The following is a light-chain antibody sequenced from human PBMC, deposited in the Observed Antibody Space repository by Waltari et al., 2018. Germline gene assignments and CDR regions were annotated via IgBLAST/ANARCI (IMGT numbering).Light chain of an antibody. V-gene: IGLV2-23*01. Sequence: QSALIQPASVSGSPGQSITMSFTATNSAVGTYNLVSCYQQHPGKAPKIMIYEGNKRPSGVSYRFSGSKSGNTASLTISGLQAEDEADYYCSSYAGSSSPRVFGGGTKLTVL. CDR2: EGN. CDR1: NSAVGTYNL. J-gene: IGLJ3*02. CDR3: SSYAGSSSPRV.